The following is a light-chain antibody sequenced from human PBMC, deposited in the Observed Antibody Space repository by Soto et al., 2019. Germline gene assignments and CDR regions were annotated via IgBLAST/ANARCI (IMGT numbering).Light chain of an antibody. CDR3: SSYTSDNRDHV. CDR2: EVS. J-gene: IGLJ1*01. Sequence: QSVLTQPASVSGSPGQSITISCTGTSSDVGAYTSVSWYQQHPGKAPKLIIYEVSNRPPGVSTRFSGSKSASTASLTISGLQAEDEAHYYCSSYTSDNRDHVFATGTKVTVL. V-gene: IGLV2-14*01. CDR1: SSDVGAYTS.